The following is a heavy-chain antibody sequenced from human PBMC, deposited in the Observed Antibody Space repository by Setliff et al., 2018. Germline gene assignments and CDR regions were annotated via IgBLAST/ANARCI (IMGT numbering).Heavy chain of an antibody. CDR3: AGVYGENDLPDI. CDR2: IYYRGST. V-gene: IGHV4-39*07. J-gene: IGHJ3*02. CDR1: GGSISSTNYY. Sequence: SETLSLTCTVSGGSISSTNYYWAWIRQPPGKGLEWTGSIYYRGSTFIYPSLRSRVTISADTSKNQFSLKLTSVTAADTAMYYCAGVYGENDLPDIWGQGTMVTVSS. D-gene: IGHD4-17*01.